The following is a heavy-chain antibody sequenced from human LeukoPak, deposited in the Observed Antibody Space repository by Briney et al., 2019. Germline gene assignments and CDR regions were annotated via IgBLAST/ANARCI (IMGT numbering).Heavy chain of an antibody. CDR2: IIPILGIA. CDR1: GGTFSSYT. J-gene: IGHJ3*02. Sequence: GSSVKVSCKDSGGTFSSYTISWVRQAPGQGLEWMGRIIPILGIANYAQKFQGRVTITADKSTSTAYMELSSLRSEDTAVYYCATPFPWGAYAFDIWGQGTMVTVSS. D-gene: IGHD7-27*01. CDR3: ATPFPWGAYAFDI. V-gene: IGHV1-69*02.